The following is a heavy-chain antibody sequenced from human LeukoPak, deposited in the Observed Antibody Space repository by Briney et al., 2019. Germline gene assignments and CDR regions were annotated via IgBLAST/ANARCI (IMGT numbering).Heavy chain of an antibody. CDR2: INPSGGST. D-gene: IGHD3-10*01. CDR1: RYTSTSYY. CDR3: AREGFQGSYTSDGFDY. V-gene: IGHV1-46*01. J-gene: IGHJ4*02. Sequence: GASVKVSCKASRYTSTSYYMHWVRQAPGQWLEWMGIINPSGGSTSYAQKFQGRVTMTRDTSISTAYMELSRLRSDDTAVYYCAREGFQGSYTSDGFDYWGQGTLVTVSS.